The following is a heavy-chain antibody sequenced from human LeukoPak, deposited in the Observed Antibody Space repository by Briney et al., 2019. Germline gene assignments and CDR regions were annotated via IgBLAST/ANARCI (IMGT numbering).Heavy chain of an antibody. D-gene: IGHD2-8*01. V-gene: IGHV1-24*01. Sequence: ASVKVSCKVSGYALTELSMHWVRQAPGKGLEWMGGFDPEDGETIYAQKFQGRVTMTEDTSTDTAYMELSSLRSEDTAVYYCATTTVGVYFFDYWGQGTLVTVSS. CDR2: FDPEDGET. CDR3: ATTTVGVYFFDY. CDR1: GYALTELS. J-gene: IGHJ4*02.